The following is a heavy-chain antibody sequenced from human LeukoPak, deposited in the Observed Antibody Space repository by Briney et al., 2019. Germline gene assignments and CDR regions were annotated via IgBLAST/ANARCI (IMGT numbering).Heavy chain of an antibody. Sequence: ASAKVSCKASGYTFTSYDINWVRQATGQGLEWMGWLNPNSGNTGYAQKFQGRVTISRNTSINTAYMELSSLRSEDTAVYYCARGSYYDFWSGYLNFDYWGQGTLVTVSS. V-gene: IGHV1-8*03. J-gene: IGHJ4*02. CDR1: GYTFTSYD. D-gene: IGHD3-3*01. CDR3: ARGSYYDFWSGYLNFDY. CDR2: LNPNSGNT.